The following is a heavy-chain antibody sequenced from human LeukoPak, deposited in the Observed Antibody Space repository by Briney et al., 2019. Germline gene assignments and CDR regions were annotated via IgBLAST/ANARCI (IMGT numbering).Heavy chain of an antibody. V-gene: IGHV3-74*01. CDR3: ARSPFCGGDCFTGAFDI. J-gene: IGHJ3*02. CDR1: GFTFRSYW. D-gene: IGHD2-21*02. CDR2: INDDGSGT. Sequence: RGSLRLSCAASGFTFRSYWMHWVRHAPGKGLVWVSRINDDGSGTSYADSVKGRFTISRDNAKNTLYLQLNSLRAEDTAVYYCARSPFCGGDCFTGAFDIWGHGTMVTVSS.